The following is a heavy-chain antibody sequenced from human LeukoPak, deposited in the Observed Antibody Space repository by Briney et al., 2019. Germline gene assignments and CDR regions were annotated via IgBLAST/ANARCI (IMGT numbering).Heavy chain of an antibody. V-gene: IGHV3-43*01. J-gene: IGHJ4*02. CDR2: IIWDGGST. CDR1: GFTFDDYS. Sequence: GGSLRLSCAASGFTFDDYSMHWVRQAPGKGLEWVSLIIWDGGSTYYADSVKGRFTISRDNSKNSLSLQMNGLRPEDTALYYCAKDGKNYFDYWGQGTLVTVSS. CDR3: AKDGKNYFDY.